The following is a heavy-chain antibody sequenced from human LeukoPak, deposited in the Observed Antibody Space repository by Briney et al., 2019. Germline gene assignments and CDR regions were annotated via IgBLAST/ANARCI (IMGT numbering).Heavy chain of an antibody. J-gene: IGHJ5*02. Sequence: GGSLRLSCAASGFTFSSYWMHWVRQAPGKGLVWVSRINSDGSSTSYADSVKGRFTISRDNAKNTLYLQMNSLRAEDTAVYYCARVGVPAASRAWFDPRGQGTLVTVSS. V-gene: IGHV3-74*01. D-gene: IGHD2-2*01. CDR1: GFTFSSYW. CDR2: INSDGSST. CDR3: ARVGVPAASRAWFDP.